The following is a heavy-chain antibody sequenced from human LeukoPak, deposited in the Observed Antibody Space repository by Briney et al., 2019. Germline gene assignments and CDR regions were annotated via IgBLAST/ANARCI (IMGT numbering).Heavy chain of an antibody. CDR3: ARDGNGANSAAFDI. CDR2: IIPILDIA. V-gene: IGHV1-69*04. CDR1: GYTFTSYG. J-gene: IGHJ3*02. Sequence: ASVKVSCKASGYTFTSYGISWVRQAPGQRLEWMGKIIPILDIANYAQKFQRRVTITADKSTSPAYMVLSSLRSEDTAVYYCARDGNGANSAAFDIWGQGTMVTVSS. D-gene: IGHD4/OR15-4a*01.